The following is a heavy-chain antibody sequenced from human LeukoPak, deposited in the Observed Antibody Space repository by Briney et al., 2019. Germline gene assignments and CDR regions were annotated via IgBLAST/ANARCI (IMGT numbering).Heavy chain of an antibody. V-gene: IGHV3-23*01. CDR2: ISGSGDDT. J-gene: IGHJ4*02. D-gene: IGHD6-19*01. Sequence: GGSLRLSCAASGFTFSSYAMSWVRQAPGKGLEWASTISGSGDDTYYADSVKGRFTISRDNSKNTLYLQMISLRAEDTAVYYCAKDRGSSGWNGLDYWGQGTLVTVSS. CDR1: GFTFSSYA. CDR3: AKDRGSSGWNGLDY.